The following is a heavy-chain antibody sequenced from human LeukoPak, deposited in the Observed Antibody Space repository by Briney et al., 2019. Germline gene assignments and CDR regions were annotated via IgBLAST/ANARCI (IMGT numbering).Heavy chain of an antibody. D-gene: IGHD2-2*01. CDR2: IGISSGNT. CDR1: GSTFSSYS. V-gene: IGHV3-48*01. J-gene: IGHJ4*02. CDR3: ARDTKYAFDN. Sequence: GGSLRLSCAASGSTFSSYSMNWVRQAPGKGLEWISYIGISSGNTKYADSVKGRFTISGDKAKNSVYLQMNSLRVEDTAVYYCARDTKYAFDNWGQGTLVTVSS.